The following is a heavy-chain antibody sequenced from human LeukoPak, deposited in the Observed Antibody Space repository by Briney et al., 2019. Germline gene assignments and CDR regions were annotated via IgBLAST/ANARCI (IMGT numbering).Heavy chain of an antibody. D-gene: IGHD4-17*01. J-gene: IGHJ3*02. CDR1: GFTFSSYA. CDR3: ARGPTVTYDAFDI. Sequence: TGGSLRLSCAASGFTFSSYAMSWVRQAPGKGLEWVSTISGSGGSTYYADSVKGRFTISRDNSKNTLYLQMNSLRAEDTAVYYCARGPTVTYDAFDIWGQGTMVTVSS. CDR2: ISGSGGST. V-gene: IGHV3-23*01.